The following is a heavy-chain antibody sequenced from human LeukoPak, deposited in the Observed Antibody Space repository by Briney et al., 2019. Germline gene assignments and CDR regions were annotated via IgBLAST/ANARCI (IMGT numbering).Heavy chain of an antibody. CDR2: IRYDGSNK. J-gene: IGHJ4*02. V-gene: IGHV3-30*02. CDR1: GFTFSSYG. Sequence: GGSLRLSCAASGFTFSSYGMHWVRQAPGKGLEWVAFIRYDGSNKYYADSVKGRFTISRDNSKNTLYLQMNSLRAEDTAVYCCAKDYRQQWLGQIPDYWGQGTLVTVSS. D-gene: IGHD6-19*01. CDR3: AKDYRQQWLGQIPDY.